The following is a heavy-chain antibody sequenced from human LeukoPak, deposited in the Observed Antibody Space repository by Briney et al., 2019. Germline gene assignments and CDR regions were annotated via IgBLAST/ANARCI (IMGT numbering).Heavy chain of an antibody. Sequence: GGSLRLSCAASGFTFSTYGLNWVRQAPGKGLEWVSYISSSSALYYADSVKGRFTISTDNAKNSLYLQMNSLRAEDTAVYYCARDWAAHYFDYWGQGTLVTISS. CDR2: ISSSSAL. CDR3: ARDWAAHYFDY. D-gene: IGHD3-16*01. J-gene: IGHJ4*02. V-gene: IGHV3-48*04. CDR1: GFTFSTYG.